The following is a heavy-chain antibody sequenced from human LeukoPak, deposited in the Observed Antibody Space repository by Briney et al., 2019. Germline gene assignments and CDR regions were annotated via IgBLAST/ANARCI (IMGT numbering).Heavy chain of an antibody. CDR2: IYTSGST. V-gene: IGHV4-4*07. Sequence: SETLSLTCTVSGGSISSYYWSWIRQPAGKGLEWIGRIYTSGSTNYNPSLKSRVTMSVDTSKNQFSLKLSSVTAADTAVYYCASTLGYCSGGSCYSLDYWGQGTLVTVSS. J-gene: IGHJ4*02. D-gene: IGHD2-15*01. CDR1: GGSISSYY. CDR3: ASTLGYCSGGSCYSLDY.